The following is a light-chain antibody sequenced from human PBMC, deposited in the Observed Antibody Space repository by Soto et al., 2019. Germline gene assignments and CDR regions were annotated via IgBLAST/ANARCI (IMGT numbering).Light chain of an antibody. Sequence: QPVLTQSPSASASLGASVKLTCTLSSGHSSYAIAWHQQQPEKGPRYLMKLNSDGSHSKGDGIPDRFSGSSSGAERHLTTSTLHSEDEADYYCQTWGTGIQVFGTGTKLTVL. CDR3: QTWGTGIQV. CDR1: SGHSSYA. J-gene: IGLJ1*01. V-gene: IGLV4-69*01. CDR2: LNSDGSH.